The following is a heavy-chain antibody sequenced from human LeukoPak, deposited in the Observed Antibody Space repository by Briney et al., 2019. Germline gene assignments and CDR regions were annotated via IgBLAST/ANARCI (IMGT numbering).Heavy chain of an antibody. CDR1: GGTFSSYA. Sequence: GASVKVSCKASGGTFSSYAISWVRQAPGQGLEWMGGIIPIFGTANYAQKFQGRVTITADESTSTAYMELSSLRSEDTAVYYCERDPDSNYVGGDYWGQGTLVTVSS. J-gene: IGHJ4*02. CDR2: IIPIFGTA. V-gene: IGHV1-69*13. D-gene: IGHD4-11*01. CDR3: ERDPDSNYVGGDY.